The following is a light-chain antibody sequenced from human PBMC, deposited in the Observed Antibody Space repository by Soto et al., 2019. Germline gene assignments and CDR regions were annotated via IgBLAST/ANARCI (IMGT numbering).Light chain of an antibody. V-gene: IGKV3-20*01. CDR2: GAS. CDR3: QQYGGSPLT. J-gene: IGKJ4*01. CDR1: QSVTSTY. Sequence: EIVLTQSSGTLSLSPGERATLSCRASQSVTSTYLAWYQQKPGQAPRLLIYGASNRATGIPDRFTGSGSGTDFTLTISRLEPEDFAVYYCQQYGGSPLTFGGGTKVEIK.